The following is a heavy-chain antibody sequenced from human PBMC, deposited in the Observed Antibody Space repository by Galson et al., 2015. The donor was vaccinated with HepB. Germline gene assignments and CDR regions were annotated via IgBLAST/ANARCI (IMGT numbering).Heavy chain of an antibody. CDR3: ARDFNWNYGY. V-gene: IGHV3-30*04. CDR1: GFSFTTYN. Sequence: SLRLSCAASGFSFTTYNMHWVRQGPVKGLEWLAIISGDGKTTFYADSVRGRFTISRDNSKNTLFLQMHSLRPEDTAVYYCARDFNWNYGYWGQGTLVTVSS. CDR2: ISGDGKTT. J-gene: IGHJ4*02. D-gene: IGHD1-1*01.